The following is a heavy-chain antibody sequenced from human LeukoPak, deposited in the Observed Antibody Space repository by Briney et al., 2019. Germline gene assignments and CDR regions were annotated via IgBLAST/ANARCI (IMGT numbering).Heavy chain of an antibody. D-gene: IGHD3-3*01. CDR3: AGERFEGYFDY. Sequence: ASVKVSCKASGYTFTSYDINWVRQAPGQGLEWMGGIIPIFGTANYAQKFQGRVTITADESTSTAYMELSSLRSEDTAVYYCAGERFEGYFDYWGQGTLVTVSS. CDR2: IIPIFGTA. V-gene: IGHV1-69*13. J-gene: IGHJ4*02. CDR1: GYTFTSYD.